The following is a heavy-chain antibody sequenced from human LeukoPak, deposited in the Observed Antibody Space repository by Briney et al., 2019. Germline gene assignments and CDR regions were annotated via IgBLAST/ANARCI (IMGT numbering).Heavy chain of an antibody. CDR2: IYTSGST. J-gene: IGHJ4*02. D-gene: IGHD5-12*01. CDR1: GGSISSGSYY. CDR3: ARDFADSGYDWSY. V-gene: IGHV4-61*02. Sequence: SQTLSLTCTVSGGSISSGSYYWSWIRQPAGKGLEWIGCIYTSGSTNYNPSLKSRVTISVDTSKNQFSLKLSSVTAADTAVYYCARDFADSGYDWSYWGQGTLVTVSS.